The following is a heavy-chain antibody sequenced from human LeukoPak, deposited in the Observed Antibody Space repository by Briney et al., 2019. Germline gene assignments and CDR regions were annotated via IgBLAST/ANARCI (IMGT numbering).Heavy chain of an antibody. V-gene: IGHV3-11*01. Sequence: GSLRLSCAASGFTFSDYYMSWIRQAPGKGLEWVSYISSSGSTIYYADSVKGRFTISRDNSKNTLYLQMNTLRAEDTAVCYCAKASRFGYSYGPREYFYYMDVWGKGTTVTISS. CDR1: GFTFSDYY. J-gene: IGHJ6*03. D-gene: IGHD5-18*01. CDR2: ISSSGSTI. CDR3: AKASRFGYSYGPREYFYYMDV.